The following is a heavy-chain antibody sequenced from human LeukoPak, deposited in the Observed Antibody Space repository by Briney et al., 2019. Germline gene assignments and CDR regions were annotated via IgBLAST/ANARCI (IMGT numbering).Heavy chain of an antibody. V-gene: IGHV1-18*01. D-gene: IGHD1-26*01. J-gene: IGHJ6*02. Sequence: GASAKVSCKASGYTFTSYGISWVRQAPGQGLEWMGWISAYNGNTNYAQKLQGRVTMTTDTSTSTAYMELRSLRSDDTAVYYCARGGATGRYYYYYGMDVWGQGTTVTVSS. CDR1: GYTFTSYG. CDR2: ISAYNGNT. CDR3: ARGGATGRYYYYYGMDV.